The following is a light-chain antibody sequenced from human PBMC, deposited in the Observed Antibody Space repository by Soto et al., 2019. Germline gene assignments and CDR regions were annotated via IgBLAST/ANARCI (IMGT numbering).Light chain of an antibody. CDR2: AAS. CDR3: QESHST. Sequence: DAQMTQSPSSLSASVGDSVTITCRASQSIGTYLDWYQHKPGKAPKLLIYAASSLQSGVPSRFSGSGSGTVFTLTISSLQPEDFATYYCQESHSTFGQGTKLEI. V-gene: IGKV1-39*01. CDR1: QSIGTY. J-gene: IGKJ2*01.